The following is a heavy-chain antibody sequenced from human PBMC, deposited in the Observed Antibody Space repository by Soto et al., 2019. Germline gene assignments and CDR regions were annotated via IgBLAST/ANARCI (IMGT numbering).Heavy chain of an antibody. CDR1: GFTFGDYA. J-gene: IGHJ4*02. CDR3: AKYCGGDCPLDY. CDR2: ISWNSGNI. V-gene: IGHV3-9*01. Sequence: GGSLRLSCAASGFTFGDYAMHWVRQAPGKGLEWVSCISWNSGNIDYADSVKGRFTVSRDNTKNSLSLQMNSLEASDTAMYYCAKYCGGDCPLDYWGQGTLVTVSS. D-gene: IGHD2-21*02.